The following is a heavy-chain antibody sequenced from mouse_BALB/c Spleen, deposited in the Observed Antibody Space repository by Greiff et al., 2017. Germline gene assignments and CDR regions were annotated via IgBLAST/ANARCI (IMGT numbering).Heavy chain of an antibody. V-gene: IGHV14-3*02. J-gene: IGHJ1*01. D-gene: IGHD1-1*01. CDR3: ARDTTVVAGFDV. CDR1: GFNIKDTY. Sequence: VQLQQSGAELVKPGASVKLSCTASGFNIKDTYMHWVKQRPEQGLEWIGRIDPANGNTKYDPKFQGKATITADTSSNTAYLQLSSLTSEDIAVYYCARDTTVVAGFDVWGAGTTVTVSS. CDR2: IDPANGNT.